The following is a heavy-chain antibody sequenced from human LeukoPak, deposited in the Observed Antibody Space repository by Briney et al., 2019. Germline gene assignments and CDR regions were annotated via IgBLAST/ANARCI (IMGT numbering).Heavy chain of an antibody. J-gene: IGHJ4*02. CDR1: EFTFSSYA. CDR2: IIGNGRRT. Sequence: PGGSLRLSCAASEFTFSSYAMSWVRQAPGKGLEWVSTIIGNGRRTSYADSVKGRFTISRDNSKNTLYLQMNSLRAGDTAVYYCAKGAADYIWGRYRPLEYWGQGTLVTVSS. CDR3: AKGAADYIWGRYRPLEY. D-gene: IGHD3-16*02. V-gene: IGHV3-23*01.